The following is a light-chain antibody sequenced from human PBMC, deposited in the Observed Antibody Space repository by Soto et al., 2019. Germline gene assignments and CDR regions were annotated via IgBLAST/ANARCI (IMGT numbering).Light chain of an antibody. CDR1: ESINGW. CDR3: QQRSNWPPVT. CDR2: DAS. Sequence: TQSPSTLSVSVGDRVTITCRASESINGWLAWYQQKPGRAPRILIYDASNRATGIPARFSGSGSGTDFTLTISSLEPEDFGVYYCQQRSNWPPVTFGGGTKVEIK. J-gene: IGKJ4*01. V-gene: IGKV3-11*01.